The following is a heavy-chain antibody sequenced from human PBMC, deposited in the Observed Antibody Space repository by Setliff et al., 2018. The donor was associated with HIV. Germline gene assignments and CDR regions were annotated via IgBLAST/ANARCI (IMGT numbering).Heavy chain of an antibody. Sequence: ASVKVSCKASGYTFINYDIYWVRQTTGQGLEWMGWMNPDSGNTGYAQKFQGRVTMTRNTSISTAYMDLSSLRSEDTAVYYCARGKVLRGNTLYYWGQGTLVTVSS. CDR1: GYTFINYD. J-gene: IGHJ4*02. CDR2: MNPDSGNT. D-gene: IGHD3-16*01. V-gene: IGHV1-8*02. CDR3: ARGKVLRGNTLYY.